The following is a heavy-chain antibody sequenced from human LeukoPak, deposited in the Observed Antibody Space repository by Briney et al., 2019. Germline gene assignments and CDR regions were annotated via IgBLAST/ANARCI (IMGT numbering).Heavy chain of an antibody. Sequence: SETLSLTCAVYGGSFSGYYWSWIRQPPGKGLEWIGEINHSGSTNYNPSLKSRVTISVDTSKNQFSLKLSSVTAADTAVYYCARGNNYYDGSGYYPYFDYWGQGTLVTVSS. CDR3: ARGNNYYDGSGYYPYFDY. CDR1: GGSFSGYY. V-gene: IGHV4-34*01. CDR2: INHSGST. J-gene: IGHJ4*02. D-gene: IGHD3-22*01.